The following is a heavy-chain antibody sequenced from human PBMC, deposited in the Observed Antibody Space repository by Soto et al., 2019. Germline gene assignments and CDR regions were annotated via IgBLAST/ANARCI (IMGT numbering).Heavy chain of an antibody. J-gene: IGHJ4*02. Sequence: PGGSQRLSCTVSGFTVRSNDMNWVRQAPGKGLEWVSVIYSGGSTYYADSVKGRFTISRDNSKNTLYLQMNSLRAEDTAVYYCAKNPGYYYDSTGYHFDYWGQGTLVTVSS. CDR3: AKNPGYYYDSTGYHFDY. V-gene: IGHV3-53*01. CDR1: GFTVRSND. CDR2: IYSGGST. D-gene: IGHD3-22*01.